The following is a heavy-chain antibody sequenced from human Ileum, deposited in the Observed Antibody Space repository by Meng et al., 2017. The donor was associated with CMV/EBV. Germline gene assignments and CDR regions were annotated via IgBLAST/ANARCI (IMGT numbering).Heavy chain of an antibody. D-gene: IGHD3-10*01. V-gene: IGHV3-49*04. CDR1: GFTFGDYA. Sequence: GGSLRLSCTGSGFTFGDYAISWVRQAPGKGLEWVGFIRSKTYGGTTEYATSMKGRFTISRDDSKRIAYLQMNSLKTENTAVYYCTDHNFSGSSFYDYWGQGTLVTVSS. J-gene: IGHJ4*02. CDR3: TDHNFSGSSFYDY. CDR2: IRSKTYGGTT.